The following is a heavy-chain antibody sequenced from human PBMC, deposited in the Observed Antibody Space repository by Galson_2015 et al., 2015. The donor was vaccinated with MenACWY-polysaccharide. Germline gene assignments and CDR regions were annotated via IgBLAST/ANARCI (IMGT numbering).Heavy chain of an antibody. CDR1: GGTFSSYA. CDR2: IIPIFGTA. D-gene: IGHD5-12*01. V-gene: IGHV1-69*06. J-gene: IGHJ3*02. CDR3: AGGSGYSGYDLDAFDI. Sequence: SVKVSCKASGGTFSSYAISWVRQAPGQGLEWMGGIIPIFGTANYAQKFQGRVTITADKSTSTAYMELSSLRSEDTAVYYCAGGSGYSGYDLDAFDIWGQGTMVTVSS.